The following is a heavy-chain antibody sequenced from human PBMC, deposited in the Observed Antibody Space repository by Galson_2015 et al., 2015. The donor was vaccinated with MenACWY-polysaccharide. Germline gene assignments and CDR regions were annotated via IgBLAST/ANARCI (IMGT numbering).Heavy chain of an antibody. V-gene: IGHV2-5*02. CDR3: AHRGVNSGSGCDQGYLDS. D-gene: IGHD6-19*01. CDR1: GFSLTTSGVG. CDR2: IYWDDDK. J-gene: IGHJ4*02. Sequence: PALVKPTQTLALTCTFSGFSLTTSGVGVGWVRQPPGKALEWLAFIYWDDDKRNNPSLKSRLSITKDSSKNEVVLIMSNMDPVDTGTFYCAHRGVNSGSGCDQGYLDSWGQGTLVTVS.